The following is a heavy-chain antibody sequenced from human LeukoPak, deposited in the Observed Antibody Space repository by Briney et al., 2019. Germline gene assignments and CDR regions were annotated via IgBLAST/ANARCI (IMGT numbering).Heavy chain of an antibody. J-gene: IGHJ3*02. Sequence: GGSLRLSCAASGFTFSSYAMSWVRQAPGKGLEWVSVISGSGGSTYYADSVKGRFTISRDNSKNTLYLQMNSLRAEDTAVYYCAKGPTSYQLLYPGAFDIWGQGTMVTVSS. CDR3: AKGPTSYQLLYPGAFDI. D-gene: IGHD2-2*02. CDR1: GFTFSSYA. V-gene: IGHV3-23*01. CDR2: ISGSGGST.